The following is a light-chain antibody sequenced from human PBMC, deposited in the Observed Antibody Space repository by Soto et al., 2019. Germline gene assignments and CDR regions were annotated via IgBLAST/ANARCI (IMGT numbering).Light chain of an antibody. CDR1: SSDVGGYNY. J-gene: IGLJ2*01. CDR3: SSYAGSNIL. V-gene: IGLV2-8*01. Sequence: QSALTQPPSASGSPGQSVTISCTGTSSDVGGYNYVSWYQQHPGKAPKLMIYEVSKRPSGVPDRFSGSKSGNTASLTVSGLQAEEEADYYCSSYAGSNILFGGGTKLTVL. CDR2: EVS.